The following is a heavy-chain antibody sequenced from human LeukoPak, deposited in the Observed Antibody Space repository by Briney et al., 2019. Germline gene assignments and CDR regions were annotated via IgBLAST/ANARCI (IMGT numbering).Heavy chain of an antibody. D-gene: IGHD3-16*01. CDR3: ARIFWGAVSGGDYMDV. CDR2: FSSSGSTI. Sequence: KPGGSLRLSCAASGFTFSDYYMSWIRQAPGKGLEWVSYFSSSGSTIYYADSVKGRFTISRDNAKNSLYLKMNSLRAEDTAVYYCARIFWGAVSGGDYMDVWGKGTTVTVSS. CDR1: GFTFSDYY. J-gene: IGHJ6*03. V-gene: IGHV3-11*01.